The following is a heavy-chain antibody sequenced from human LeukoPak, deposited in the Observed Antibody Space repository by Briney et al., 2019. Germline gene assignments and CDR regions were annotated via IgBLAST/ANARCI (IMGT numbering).Heavy chain of an antibody. D-gene: IGHD3-10*01. Sequence: ASVKVSCKVSGYTVTELSMHWVRQSPGKGVKWMGGFHPEDGETYAQKFQGRVTMTEDPSTDTAYMEPSSLRSEDLGVRYFTIGVWFGKYLDVWGKGTTVTISS. V-gene: IGHV1-24*01. CDR3: TIGVWFGKYLDV. J-gene: IGHJ6*04. CDR1: GYTVTELS. CDR2: FHPEDGET.